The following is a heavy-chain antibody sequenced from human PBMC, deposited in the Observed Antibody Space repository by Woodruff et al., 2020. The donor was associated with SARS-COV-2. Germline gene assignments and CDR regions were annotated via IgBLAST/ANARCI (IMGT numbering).Heavy chain of an antibody. D-gene: IGHD3-22*01. V-gene: IGHV1-69*01. Sequence: APGQGLEWIRGLIPIFGTANYAQKFQGRVTITADESTSTAYMELSSLRSEDTAVYYCARVDGYDSSGYYSDYWGQGTLVTVSS. CDR2: LIPIFGTA. CDR3: ARVDGYDSSGYYSDY. J-gene: IGHJ4*02.